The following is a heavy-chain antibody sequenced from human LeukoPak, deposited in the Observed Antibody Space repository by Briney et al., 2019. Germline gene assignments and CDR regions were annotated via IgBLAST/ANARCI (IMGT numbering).Heavy chain of an antibody. J-gene: IGHJ4*02. D-gene: IGHD3-22*01. CDR1: GGSISSGGYY. V-gene: IGHV4-30-4*08. CDR2: IYYSGST. CDR3: ASTYYYDSSGYIDFDY. Sequence: SETLSLTCTVSGGSISSGGYYWSWIRQPPGKGLEWIGYIYYSGSTYYNPSLKSRVTISVDTSKNQFSLKLSSVTAADTAVYYCASTYYYDSSGYIDFDYWGQGTLVTVSS.